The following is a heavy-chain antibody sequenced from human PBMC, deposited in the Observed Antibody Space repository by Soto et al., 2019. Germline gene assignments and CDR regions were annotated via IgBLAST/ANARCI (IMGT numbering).Heavy chain of an antibody. J-gene: IGHJ4*02. V-gene: IGHV3-7*01. CDR3: ARDQGVRFLEWYPFYFDY. CDR1: GFTFSSYW. CDR2: IKQDGSEK. D-gene: IGHD3-3*01. Sequence: GGSLRLSCAASGFTFSSYWMSWVRQAPGKGLEWVANIKQDGSEKYYVDSVKGRFTISRDNAKNSLYLQMNSLRAEDTAVYYCARDQGVRFLEWYPFYFDYWGQGTLVTVSS.